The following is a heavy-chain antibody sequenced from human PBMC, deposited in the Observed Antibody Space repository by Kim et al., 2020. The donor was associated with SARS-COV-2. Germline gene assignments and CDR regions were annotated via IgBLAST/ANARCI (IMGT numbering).Heavy chain of an antibody. V-gene: IGHV3-23*01. CDR2: ISGSGGST. D-gene: IGHD6-13*01. CDR1: GFTFSSYA. J-gene: IGHJ4*02. CDR3: AKLTQQLLENDY. Sequence: GGSLRLSCAASGFTFSSYAMSWVRQAPGKGLEWVSDISGSGGSTYYADSVKGRFTISRDNSKNTLYLQMNSLRAEDTAVYYCAKLTQQLLENDYWGQGTLVTVSS.